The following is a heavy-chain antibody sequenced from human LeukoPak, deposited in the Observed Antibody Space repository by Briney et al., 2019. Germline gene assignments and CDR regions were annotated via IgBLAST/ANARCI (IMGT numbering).Heavy chain of an antibody. V-gene: IGHV1-2*02. CDR2: INPNSGGT. D-gene: IGHD1-1*01. CDR3: ARAGGYNWNDHDY. CDR1: GYTFTGYY. Sequence: ASVKVSCKASGYTFTGYYMRWVRQAPGQGLEWMGWINPNSGGTNYAQKFQGRVTMTRDTSISTAYMELSRLRSDDTAVYYCARAGGYNWNDHDYWGQGTLVTVSS. J-gene: IGHJ4*02.